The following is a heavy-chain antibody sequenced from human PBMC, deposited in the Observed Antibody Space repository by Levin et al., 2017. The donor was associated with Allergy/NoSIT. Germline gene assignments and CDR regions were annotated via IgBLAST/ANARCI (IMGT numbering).Heavy chain of an antibody. CDR2: RKRNGGST. J-gene: IGHJ3*02. CDR1: GFTFDDYG. CDR3: ARDPTGAAGMDAVDI. D-gene: IGHD6-13*01. Sequence: GGSLRLSCAASGFTFDDYGMSWVRQAPGKGLEWGSGRKRNGGSTGYADSVNFRFTISRDNAKNSLYLQMNSLRAEDTALYHCARDPTGAAGMDAVDIWGQGTMVTVSS. V-gene: IGHV3-20*01.